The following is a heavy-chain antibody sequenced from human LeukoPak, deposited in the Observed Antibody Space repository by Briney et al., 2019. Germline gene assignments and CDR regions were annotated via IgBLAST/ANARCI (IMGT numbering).Heavy chain of an antibody. CDR3: AKDMWRVRGVSDY. D-gene: IGHD3-10*01. CDR1: GYTFTSYD. CDR2: ISAYNGNT. V-gene: IGHV1-18*01. Sequence: VSVKVSCKTSGYTFTSYDISWVRQAPGQGLEWMGWISAYNGNTNYAQKLQGRVTMTTDTSTSTAYMELRSLRSDDTAVYYCAKDMWRVRGVSDYWGQGTLVTVSS. J-gene: IGHJ4*02.